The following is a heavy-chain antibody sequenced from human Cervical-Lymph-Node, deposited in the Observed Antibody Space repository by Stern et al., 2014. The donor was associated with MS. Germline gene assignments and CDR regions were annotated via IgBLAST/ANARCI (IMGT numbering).Heavy chain of an antibody. CDR1: GYTFIDYY. CDR2: VDPKDGAT. CDR3: TSRNFGP. V-gene: IGHV1-69-2*01. Sequence: EVQLVQSGAEVKEPGATVKISCKVSGYTFIDYYLHWVRQAPGKGLEWMGLVDPKDGATKLSERFQDRFTITAETSIATAYMDLSALRSEDTAIYSCTSRNFGPWGQGTLVTVSS. J-gene: IGHJ5*02.